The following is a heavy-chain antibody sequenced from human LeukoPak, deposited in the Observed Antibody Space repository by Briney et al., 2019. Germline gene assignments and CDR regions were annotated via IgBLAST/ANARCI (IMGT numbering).Heavy chain of an antibody. D-gene: IGHD4-17*01. V-gene: IGHV5-51*01. CDR1: GYRFTTYW. CDR2: IYPGDSET. J-gene: IGHJ4*02. CDR3: ARHGGAFDY. Sequence: GESLKISCKASGYRFTTYWIGWVRQMPGKGLEWMGFIYPGDSETRYSPSFQGQVTISADKSITTAFLQWSSLKASDSAMYYCARHGGAFDYWGQGTLVTVSS.